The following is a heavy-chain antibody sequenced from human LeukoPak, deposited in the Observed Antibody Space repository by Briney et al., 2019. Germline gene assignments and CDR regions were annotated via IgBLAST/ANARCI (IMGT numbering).Heavy chain of an antibody. D-gene: IGHD5-18*01. CDR1: GFTFSSYW. CDR3: ARDADTGYSYGSGFDY. V-gene: IGHV3-74*01. J-gene: IGHJ4*02. Sequence: GGSLRLSCAASGFTFSSYWMHWVRQAPGKGLVCVSRINSDGSSTSYADSVKGRFSISRDNAKNTLYLQMNSLRAEDTAVYYCARDADTGYSYGSGFDYWGQGTLVTVSS. CDR2: INSDGSST.